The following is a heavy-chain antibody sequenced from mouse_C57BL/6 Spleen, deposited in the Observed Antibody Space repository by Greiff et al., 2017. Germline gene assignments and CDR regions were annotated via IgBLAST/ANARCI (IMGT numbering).Heavy chain of an antibody. D-gene: IGHD2-3*01. J-gene: IGHJ4*01. CDR1: GFSLTSYG. CDR3: ARRWLLHYYAMDY. Sequence: VMLVESGPGLVQPSQSLSITCTVSGFSLTSYGVHWVRQSPGKGLEWLGVIWSGGSTDYNAAFISRLSISKDNSKSQVFFKMNSLQADDTAIYYCARRWLLHYYAMDYWGQGTSVTVSS. CDR2: IWSGGST. V-gene: IGHV2-2*01.